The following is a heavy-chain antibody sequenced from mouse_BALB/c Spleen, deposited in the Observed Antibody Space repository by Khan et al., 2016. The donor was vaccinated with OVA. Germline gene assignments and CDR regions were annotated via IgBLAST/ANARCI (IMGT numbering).Heavy chain of an antibody. CDR1: GYTFTNYG. J-gene: IGHJ4*01. CDR3: ARPPYYSYVMVF. D-gene: IGHD2-10*01. V-gene: IGHV9-3-1*01. CDR2: INTYTGEP. Sequence: QIQLVQSGPELKKPGEIVKISCNVSGYTFTNYGMNWVKQAPGKGLKWMGWINTYTGEPTYADDFKGRFASSLETSTNTAYLQINNLKNEDTATYFCARPPYYSYVMVFWGQGTSSTVSS.